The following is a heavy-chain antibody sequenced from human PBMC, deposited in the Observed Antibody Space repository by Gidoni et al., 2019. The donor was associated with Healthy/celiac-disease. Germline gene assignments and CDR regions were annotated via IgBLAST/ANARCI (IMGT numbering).Heavy chain of an antibody. V-gene: IGHV1-69*06. Sequence: QAHPAQSGAEVKKPGYSVKVSCKASGGSFSHYACSWVRQAPGQGLEWMGGIIPIFGTANYAQKFQGRVTITADKSTSTAYMELSSLRSEDTAVYYCARRDCSGGSCYGWFDTWGQGTLVTVSS. CDR3: ARRDCSGGSCYGWFDT. CDR1: GGSFSHYA. D-gene: IGHD2-15*01. J-gene: IGHJ5*02. CDR2: IIPIFGTA.